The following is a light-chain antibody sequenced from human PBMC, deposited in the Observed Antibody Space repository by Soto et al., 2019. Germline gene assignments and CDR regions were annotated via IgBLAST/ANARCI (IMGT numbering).Light chain of an antibody. Sequence: EIVLTQSPGTLSLSPGERATLSCRASQSVSSNYLALYQQKPGQAPRLLIYGASTRATGIPDRFRGSGSGTDFTLTISRLEHEDFAVYYCQQYDTSLGLTFGGGTKVEIK. CDR3: QQYDTSLGLT. J-gene: IGKJ4*01. CDR1: QSVSSNY. CDR2: GAS. V-gene: IGKV3-20*01.